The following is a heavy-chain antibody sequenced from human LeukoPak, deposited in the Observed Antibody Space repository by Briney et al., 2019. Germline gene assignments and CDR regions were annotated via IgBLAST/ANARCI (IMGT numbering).Heavy chain of an antibody. D-gene: IGHD3-3*02. Sequence: ASVKVSCKASGGTFSSYAVNWVRQAPGQGLEWMGGIIPIFGTASYAQKFQGRVIITADESTSTAYMELSSLRSEDTAVYYCARSLWRIRVANEEHYYYMDVWGKGTTVTVSS. CDR2: IIPIFGTA. J-gene: IGHJ6*03. V-gene: IGHV1-69*13. CDR3: ARSLWRIRVANEEHYYYMDV. CDR1: GGTFSSYA.